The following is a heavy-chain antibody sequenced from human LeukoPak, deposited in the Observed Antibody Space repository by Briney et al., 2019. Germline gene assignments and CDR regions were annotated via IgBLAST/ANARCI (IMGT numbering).Heavy chain of an antibody. V-gene: IGHV3-66*01. CDR2: IYSTGTT. CDR3: AKRVTQFGGEFAPFDD. J-gene: IGHJ4*02. CDR1: GFTVTHNY. D-gene: IGHD3-16*01. Sequence: GGSLRLSCAVSGFTVTHNYVSWVRQAPGKGLEWASVIYSTGTTKYAASVNGRFTISRDDYKNTVSLQMDSLRVEDTAVYYCAKRVTQFGGEFAPFDDWGQGTQVAVSS.